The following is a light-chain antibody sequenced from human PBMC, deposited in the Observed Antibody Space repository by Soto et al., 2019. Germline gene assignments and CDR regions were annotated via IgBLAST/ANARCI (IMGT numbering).Light chain of an antibody. CDR1: QSVLHSSNNKDY. V-gene: IGKV4-1*01. CDR2: WAS. Sequence: DIVMTQSPDSLAVSLGERATIYCKSSQSVLHSSNNKDYLAWYQQKPGQSPKLLIYWASTRESGVPDRFSGSGSATEFTLTISSLQAADVAVYYCQQYYSTPFTFGPGTKVDIK. J-gene: IGKJ3*01. CDR3: QQYYSTPFT.